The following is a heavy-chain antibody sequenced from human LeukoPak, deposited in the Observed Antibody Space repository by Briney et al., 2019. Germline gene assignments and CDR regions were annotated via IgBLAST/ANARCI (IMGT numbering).Heavy chain of an antibody. J-gene: IGHJ4*02. D-gene: IGHD3/OR15-3a*01. CDR2: IKKDGSEK. CDR1: GFTFSTFW. Sequence: GGTLRLSCAASGFTFSTFWMSWVRQARGKGLEWVANIKKDGSEKYCVDSVKGRFTISRDNAKNSLYLQMNSLTVEDTAVYDCARDPALGTGVINGYWGQGTLVTVSS. CDR3: ARDPALGTGVINGY. V-gene: IGHV3-7*01.